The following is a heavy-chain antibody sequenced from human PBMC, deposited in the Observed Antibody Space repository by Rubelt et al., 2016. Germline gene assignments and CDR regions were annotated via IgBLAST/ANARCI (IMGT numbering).Heavy chain of an antibody. V-gene: IGHV3-66*01. Sequence: GGGLVQPGGSLRLSCAASGFTVSSNYMNWVRQAPGKGLEWVSVIYSGGSTYYADSVKGRFTISRDNSQNTVHLQMNNLRVEDTAVYYCAMGRLNYWGQGTLVTVSS. CDR3: AMGRLNY. CDR2: IYSGGST. CDR1: GFTVSSNY. D-gene: IGHD6-19*01. J-gene: IGHJ4*02.